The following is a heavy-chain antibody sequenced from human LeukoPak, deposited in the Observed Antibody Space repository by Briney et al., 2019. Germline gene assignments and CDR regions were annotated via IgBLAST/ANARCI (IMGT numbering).Heavy chain of an antibody. Sequence: SETLSLTCTVSGGSISSYYWSWIRQPAGKGLVWIGRIYTSGSTNYNPSLKSRVTMSVDTSKNQFSLKLSSVTAADTAVYYCARAEDYYFDYWGQGTLVTVSS. CDR1: GGSISSYY. V-gene: IGHV4-4*07. CDR3: ARAEDYYFDY. J-gene: IGHJ4*02. CDR2: IYTSGST. D-gene: IGHD1-14*01.